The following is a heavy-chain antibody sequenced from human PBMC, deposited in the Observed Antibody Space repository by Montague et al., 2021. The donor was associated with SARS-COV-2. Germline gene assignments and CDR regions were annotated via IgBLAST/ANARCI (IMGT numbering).Heavy chain of an antibody. Sequence: SETLSLTCTVSGGSISSSSYYWGWIRQPPGKGLEWIGSIYYGGSTYYNPSLKSRVTISVDTSKNQFSLKLSSVTAADTAVYYCARLPDLLLWFGEALDYWGQGTLVTVSS. CDR1: GGSISSSSYY. D-gene: IGHD3-10*01. CDR2: IYYGGST. V-gene: IGHV4-39*01. J-gene: IGHJ4*02. CDR3: ARLPDLLLWFGEALDY.